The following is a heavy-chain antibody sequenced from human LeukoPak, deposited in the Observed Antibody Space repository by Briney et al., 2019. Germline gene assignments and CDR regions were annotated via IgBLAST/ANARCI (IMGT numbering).Heavy chain of an antibody. CDR1: GFTFSNYA. Sequence: GRSLRLSCAASGFTFSNYAMHWVRQAPGKGLEWVALISYDGSNKFYADSVKGRFTISRDNSKNTLYLLMNSLRADDTAVYCCARGQHRWDYSHNLMSFWGQGTLVTVSS. CDR3: ARGQHRWDYSHNLMSF. CDR2: ISYDGSNK. J-gene: IGHJ3*01. V-gene: IGHV3-30*04. D-gene: IGHD4-11*01.